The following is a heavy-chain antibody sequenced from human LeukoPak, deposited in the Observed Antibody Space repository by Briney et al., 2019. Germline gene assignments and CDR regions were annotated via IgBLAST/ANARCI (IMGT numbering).Heavy chain of an antibody. D-gene: IGHD3-16*02. CDR3: ARYIWGSYPTFEDY. V-gene: IGHV4-59*01. J-gene: IGHJ4*02. CDR2: ISYSGST. CDR1: GGSISSYY. Sequence: SETLSLTCTVPGGSISSYYWSWIRQPPREGLGRIGYISYSGSTNYNPSLKSRVTISVDTSKNQLSLKLSSVTAADTAVYYCARYIWGSYPTFEDYWGQGSLVTVSS.